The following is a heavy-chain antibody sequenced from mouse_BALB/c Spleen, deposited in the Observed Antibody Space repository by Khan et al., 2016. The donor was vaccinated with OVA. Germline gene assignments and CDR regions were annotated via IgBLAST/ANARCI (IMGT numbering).Heavy chain of an antibody. Sequence: EVELVESGGGLVKPGGSLRLSCEASGFTFSSYSMSWVRQTPEKRLEWVATITSEGSYTNYPDSVQGRFTISRGNAKTTLYLQMRSLKSEDTAIYYCTRDRNYYGSSFYFDYWGQGTTLTVSS. D-gene: IGHD1-1*01. V-gene: IGHV5-6-4*01. CDR2: ITSEGSYT. J-gene: IGHJ2*01. CDR1: GFTFSSYS. CDR3: TRDRNYYGSSFYFDY.